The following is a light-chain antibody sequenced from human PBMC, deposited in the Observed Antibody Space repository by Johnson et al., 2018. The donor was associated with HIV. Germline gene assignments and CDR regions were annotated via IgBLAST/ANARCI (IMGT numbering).Light chain of an antibody. CDR1: SSNIGNNF. Sequence: QSVLTQPPSVSAAPGQKVTISCSGSSSNIGNNFVSWYQQLPGTAPKLLIYENNKRPSGIPDRFSGSKSGTSATLGITGLQTGDEADYYCGTWDSSLTASYGFVTGTKGTVL. J-gene: IGLJ1*01. CDR3: GTWDSSLTASYG. CDR2: ENN. V-gene: IGLV1-51*02.